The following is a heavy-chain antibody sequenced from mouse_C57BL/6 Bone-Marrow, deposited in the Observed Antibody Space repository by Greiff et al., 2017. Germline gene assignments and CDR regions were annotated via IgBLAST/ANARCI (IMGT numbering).Heavy chain of an antibody. Sequence: QVQLQQPGAELVMPGASVKLSCKASGYTFTSYWMHWVKQRPGQGLEWIGEIDPSDSYTNYNQKFKGKSTLTVDKSSSTAYMQLSSLTSEDSAVYYCARGGFGTVVGRFDDWGQGTTLTVSS. D-gene: IGHD1-1*01. CDR3: ARGGFGTVVGRFDD. CDR1: GYTFTSYW. J-gene: IGHJ2*01. V-gene: IGHV1-69*01. CDR2: IDPSDSYT.